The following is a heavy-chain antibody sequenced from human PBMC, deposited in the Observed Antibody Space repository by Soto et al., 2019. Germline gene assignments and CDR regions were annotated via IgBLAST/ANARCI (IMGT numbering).Heavy chain of an antibody. J-gene: IGHJ5*02. D-gene: IGHD4-17*01. V-gene: IGHV4-34*01. CDR3: AREIATTVTTNWFDP. Sequence: SETLSLTCAVYGGSFSGYYWSWIRQPPGKGLEWIGEINHSGSTNYNPSLKSRVTISVDTSKNQFSLKLSSVTAADTAVYYCAREIATTVTTNWFDPWGQGTLVTAPQ. CDR1: GGSFSGYY. CDR2: INHSGST.